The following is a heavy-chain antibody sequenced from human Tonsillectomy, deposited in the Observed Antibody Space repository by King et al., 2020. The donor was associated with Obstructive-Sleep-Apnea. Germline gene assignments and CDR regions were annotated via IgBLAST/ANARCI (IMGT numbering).Heavy chain of an antibody. D-gene: IGHD3-22*01. CDR1: GFTFSSFY. CDR3: ARVNYYDRSGSLYWYFDL. Sequence: VQLVESGGGLVKPGGSLRLSCVASGFTFSSFYIDWVLRAPGKGVECGSSIMSISTKSYYADSVKGRFTISSDNAMNSLCLQMNRLRAEDTATYYCARVNYYDRSGSLYWYFDLWGRGTLVTVSS. CDR2: IMSISTKS. J-gene: IGHJ2*01. V-gene: IGHV3-21*01.